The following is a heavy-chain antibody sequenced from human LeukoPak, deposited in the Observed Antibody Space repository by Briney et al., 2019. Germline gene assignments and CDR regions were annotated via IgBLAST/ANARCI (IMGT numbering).Heavy chain of an antibody. J-gene: IGHJ4*02. Sequence: PGGSLRLSCAASGFTFSSYWVSWVRQAPGKGLEWVANINQDGSEKYYVESVKGRFTISRDNAKNSLYLQMNSLRAEDTAVYYCARAEGIAAAGRDYWGQGTLVTVSS. V-gene: IGHV3-7*03. CDR2: INQDGSEK. CDR1: GFTFSSYW. D-gene: IGHD6-13*01. CDR3: ARAEGIAAAGRDY.